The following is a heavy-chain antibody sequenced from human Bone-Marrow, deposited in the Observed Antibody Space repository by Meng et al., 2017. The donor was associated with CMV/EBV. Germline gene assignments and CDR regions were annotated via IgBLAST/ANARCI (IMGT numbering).Heavy chain of an antibody. CDR2: ISGST. D-gene: IGHD6-19*01. V-gene: IGHV3-23*01. CDR3: GKDASPSGWYEEY. J-gene: IGHJ4*02. Sequence: GESLKISCAASGFTFSEYDMHWVRQVPGKGLEWVSGISGSTYYADSVKGRFTISRDNSKNTLYLQMNSLRGEDTAIYYCGKDASPSGWYEEYWGQGTLVTVSS. CDR1: GFTFSEYD.